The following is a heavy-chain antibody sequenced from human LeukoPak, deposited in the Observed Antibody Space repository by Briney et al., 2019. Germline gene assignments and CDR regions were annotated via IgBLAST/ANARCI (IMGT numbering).Heavy chain of an antibody. V-gene: IGHV4-59*01. J-gene: IGHJ4*02. D-gene: IGHD6-13*01. Sequence: SETLSLTCTVSGGSISSYYWSWIRQPPGKGLEWIGYMSYSGSTNYNPSLKSRVTISVDTSKNQFFLKLSSVTAADTAVYYCAGAAGGMRCFDYWGQGTLVTVSS. CDR1: GGSISSYY. CDR2: MSYSGST. CDR3: AGAAGGMRCFDY.